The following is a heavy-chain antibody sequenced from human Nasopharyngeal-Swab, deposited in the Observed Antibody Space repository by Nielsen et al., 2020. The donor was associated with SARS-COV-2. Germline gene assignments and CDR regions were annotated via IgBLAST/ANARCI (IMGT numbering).Heavy chain of an antibody. V-gene: IGHV4-61*01. CDR2: IYYSGST. D-gene: IGHD3-3*01. CDR1: GGSVSSGSYY. J-gene: IGHJ5*02. Sequence: GSLRLSCTVSGGSVSSGSYYWSWIRQPPGKGLEWIGYIYYSGSTNYNPSLKSRVTISVDTSKNQFSLKLSSVTAADTAVYYCARVSIFGVATNTHWFDPWGQGTLVTVSS. CDR3: ARVSIFGVATNTHWFDP.